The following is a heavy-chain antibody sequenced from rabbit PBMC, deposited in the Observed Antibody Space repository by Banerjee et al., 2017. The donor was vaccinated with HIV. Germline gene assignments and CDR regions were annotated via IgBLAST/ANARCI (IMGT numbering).Heavy chain of an antibody. CDR1: GFSLSNNYV. Sequence: QSLEESGGDLVKPGASLTLTCTASGFSLSNNYVMCWVRQAPGKGLEWIGCINTGSGSTWYASWVNGRFTISRSTSLNTVDLKMTSLTAADTATYFCARDLAAVTGWNFGLWGPGTLVTVS. CDR3: ARDLAAVTGWNFGL. CDR2: INTGSGST. D-gene: IGHD7-1*01. V-gene: IGHV1S43*01. J-gene: IGHJ4*01.